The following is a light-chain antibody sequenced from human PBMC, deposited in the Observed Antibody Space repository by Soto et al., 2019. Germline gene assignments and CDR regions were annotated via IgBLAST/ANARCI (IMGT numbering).Light chain of an antibody. CDR1: KSISGT. CDR2: GAY. CDR3: QQHNNCPCT. Sequence: EIVMTQSPATLSVSPGGRATLSCRASKSISGTLAWYQQTPGQAPRLLIYGAYTRATSLPARFSGSGSGPDSTLTISSLQSEDFADYYGQQHNNCPCTFGQGTKV. J-gene: IGKJ1*01. V-gene: IGKV3-15*01.